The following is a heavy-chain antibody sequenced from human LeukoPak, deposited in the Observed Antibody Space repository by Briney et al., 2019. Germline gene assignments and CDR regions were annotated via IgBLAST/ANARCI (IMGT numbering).Heavy chain of an antibody. CDR2: IYPGDSDT. CDR1: GYSFTSYW. V-gene: IGHV5-51*01. J-gene: IGHJ4*02. D-gene: IGHD3-22*01. Sequence: GASLKISFKGSGYSFTSYWIGWVRQMPGKGLEWMGIIYPGDSDTRYSPSFQGQVTISADKSITTAYLQWSSLKASDTAMYYCARGDDSSGYYPGGYFDYWGQGTLVTVSS. CDR3: ARGDDSSGYYPGGYFDY.